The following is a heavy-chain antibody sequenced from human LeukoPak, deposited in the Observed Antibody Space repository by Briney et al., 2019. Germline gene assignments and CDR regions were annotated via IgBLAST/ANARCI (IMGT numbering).Heavy chain of an antibody. CDR2: ISGGGGST. CDR1: GFTFSSYA. V-gene: IGHV3-23*01. J-gene: IGHJ4*02. CDR3: AKGKVVTGIDY. D-gene: IGHD2-21*02. Sequence: GGSLRLSCAASGFTFSSYAMSWVRQAPGKGLEWVSAISGGGGSTYYADSVKGRFTISRDNSKNTLYLQMNSLRAEDTAIYYCAKGKVVTGIDYWGQGTLVTVSS.